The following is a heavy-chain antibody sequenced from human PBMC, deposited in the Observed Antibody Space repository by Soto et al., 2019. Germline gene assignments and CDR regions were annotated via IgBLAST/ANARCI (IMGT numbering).Heavy chain of an antibody. CDR2: IKQDGSEK. D-gene: IGHD3-9*01. CDR1: GFTFSSYW. Sequence: GGSLRLSCAASGFTFSSYWMSWVRQAPGKGLEWVANIKQDGSEKYYVDSVKGRFTISRDNAKNSLYLQMNSLRAEDTAVYYCARDPVLRYFDRGPLDYWGQGTLVTVSS. J-gene: IGHJ4*02. CDR3: ARDPVLRYFDRGPLDY. V-gene: IGHV3-7*01.